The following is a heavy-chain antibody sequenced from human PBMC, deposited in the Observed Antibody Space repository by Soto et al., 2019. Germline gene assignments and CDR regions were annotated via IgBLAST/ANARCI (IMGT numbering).Heavy chain of an antibody. Sequence: QVQLVESGGGVVQPGRSLRLSCAASGFTFSSYGMHWVRQAPGKGLEWVAVMWYDGSNKYYADSVKGRFTISRDNSKNTLYLQMNSLRAEDTAVYYCARDVTAMVTANWFDPWGQGTLVTVSS. CDR3: ARDVTAMVTANWFDP. CDR2: MWYDGSNK. CDR1: GFTFSSYG. J-gene: IGHJ5*02. D-gene: IGHD5-18*01. V-gene: IGHV3-33*01.